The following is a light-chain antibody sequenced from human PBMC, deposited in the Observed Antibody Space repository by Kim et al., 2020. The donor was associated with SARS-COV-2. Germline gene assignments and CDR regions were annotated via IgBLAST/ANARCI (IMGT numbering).Light chain of an antibody. CDR1: SSNIGSNN. V-gene: IGLV1-44*01. J-gene: IGLJ1*01. Sequence: QSVLTQPPSASGTPGQRVTISCSGSSSNIGSNNVNWYQQLPGTAPKLLIYSSNQRPSGVPDRFSGSKSATSASLAISGLQSEDEADYYCATWDDSLSGYVFGTGTKVTVL. CDR3: ATWDDSLSGYV. CDR2: SSN.